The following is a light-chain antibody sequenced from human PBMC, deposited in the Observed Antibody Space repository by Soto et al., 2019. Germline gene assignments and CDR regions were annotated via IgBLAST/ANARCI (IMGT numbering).Light chain of an antibody. Sequence: DIQMTQSPSSLSASVGHRVTMTSRASQGISNSLAWFQQKPEKAPKSLIYDASSLQSGVPSKFSGSGCGTDFILTFSSLQPEDFETYYCQQENNSPYTFGQGTKLEI. CDR3: QQENNSPYT. CDR1: QGISNS. J-gene: IGKJ2*01. V-gene: IGKV1-16*02. CDR2: DAS.